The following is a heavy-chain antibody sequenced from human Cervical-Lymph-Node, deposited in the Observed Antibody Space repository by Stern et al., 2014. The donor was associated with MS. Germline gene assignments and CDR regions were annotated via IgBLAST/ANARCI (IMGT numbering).Heavy chain of an antibody. CDR3: ARGGYYQSSGSFDY. CDR2: ISARGSP. V-gene: IGHV4-61*02. Sequence: QLQLQESGPGLVKPSQTLSLTCTVSGDSITSANDYWSWIRQPAGKGLEWIGRISARGSPNFNPSLGTRATWSGDPPKTLFPLRLTSVAAADTAVYYCARGGYYQSSGSFDYWGQGTLVTVSS. D-gene: IGHD3-22*01. CDR1: GDSITSANDY. J-gene: IGHJ4*02.